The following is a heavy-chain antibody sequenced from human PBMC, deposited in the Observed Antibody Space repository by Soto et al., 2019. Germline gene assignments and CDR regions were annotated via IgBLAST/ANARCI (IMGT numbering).Heavy chain of an antibody. D-gene: IGHD2-15*01. CDR3: AKDKGPSVGATPGYYYQGLDV. Sequence: GGSLRLFCAASGFTFRSYAMSWVRQAPRKGLEWVSAISGSGGNIYYADSVKGRFTISRDNSKNTLYLEMNSLRAEDTAVYYCAKDKGPSVGATPGYYYQGLDVWGQGTTVTVSS. CDR1: GFTFRSYA. CDR2: ISGSGGNI. V-gene: IGHV3-23*01. J-gene: IGHJ6*02.